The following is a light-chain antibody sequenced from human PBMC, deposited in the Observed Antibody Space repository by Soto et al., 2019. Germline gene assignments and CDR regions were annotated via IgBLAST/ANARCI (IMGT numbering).Light chain of an antibody. J-gene: IGKJ1*01. V-gene: IGKV3-20*01. CDR1: QSVSSRY. Sequence: EIVLTQSPVTLSLSPGERATLSCRASQSVSSRYFAWYQQKPGQAPRLLIYLASSRAAGIPDRFSGSGSGTDFTLTISRLEPEDFAVYYCQQYGSSPWTFGQGTKVDI. CDR2: LAS. CDR3: QQYGSSPWT.